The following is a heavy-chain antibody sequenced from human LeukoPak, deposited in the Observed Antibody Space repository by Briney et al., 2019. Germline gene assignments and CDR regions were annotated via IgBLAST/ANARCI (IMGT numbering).Heavy chain of an antibody. V-gene: IGHV3-23*01. Sequence: PGGSLRLSCAASGFTFRSYAMSWVRQAPGKGLGWVSVLNEDGGRTLYADSVKGRFTISRDNSQNTVYLHMNSLRAEDTAVYYCAKDEGYDPSGNFLFHFNYWGQGALVTVSS. D-gene: IGHD3-22*01. J-gene: IGHJ4*02. CDR2: LNEDGGRT. CDR3: AKDEGYDPSGNFLFHFNY. CDR1: GFTFRSYA.